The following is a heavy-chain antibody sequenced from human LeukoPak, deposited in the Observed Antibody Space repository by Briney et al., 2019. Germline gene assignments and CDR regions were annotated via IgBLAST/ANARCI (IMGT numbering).Heavy chain of an antibody. Sequence: ASVKVSCKASGGTFSSYATSWVRQAPGQGLEWIGWINPNSGGTNYAQKFQGRVTMTRDTSISTAYMELSRLRSDDTAVYYCARDERYDSSGYPFDYWGQGTLVTVSS. CDR1: GGTFSSYA. CDR2: INPNSGGT. J-gene: IGHJ4*02. D-gene: IGHD3-22*01. CDR3: ARDERYDSSGYPFDY. V-gene: IGHV1-2*02.